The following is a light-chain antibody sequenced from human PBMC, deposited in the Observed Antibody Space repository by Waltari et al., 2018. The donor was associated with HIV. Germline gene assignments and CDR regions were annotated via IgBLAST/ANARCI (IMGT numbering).Light chain of an antibody. Sequence: SSVLTQPPSVSVAPAKTARITCGAANIETNSVPWYQQKAGQAPVLVMTYDSDRPAGIPERFSGSNSANTATLTISRVGAGDEADYYCQVWDSSTDQVIFGGGTKLTVL. J-gene: IGLJ2*01. CDR3: QVWDSSTDQVI. CDR2: YDS. CDR1: NIETNS. V-gene: IGLV3-21*04.